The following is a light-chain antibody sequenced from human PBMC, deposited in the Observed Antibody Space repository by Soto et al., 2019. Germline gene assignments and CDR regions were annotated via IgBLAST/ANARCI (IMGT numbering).Light chain of an antibody. CDR3: SSYAGSNNPWV. V-gene: IGLV2-8*01. CDR1: SSDVGGYNY. Sequence: QSVLTQPPSASGSPGQSVTISCTGTSSDVGGYNYVCWYQQHPGKAPKLMISEVSKRPSGVPDRFSGSKSGNTASLTVSGLQDEDEADYYCSSYAGSNNPWVFGGGTTLTVL. J-gene: IGLJ3*02. CDR2: EVS.